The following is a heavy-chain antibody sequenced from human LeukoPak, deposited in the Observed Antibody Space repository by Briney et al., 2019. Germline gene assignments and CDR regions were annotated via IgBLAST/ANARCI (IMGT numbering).Heavy chain of an antibody. CDR1: GGTFSSYA. V-gene: IGHV1-69*04. CDR2: IIPILGIA. J-gene: IGHJ4*02. Sequence: SVKVSCEASGGTFSSYAISWVRQAPGQGLEWMGRIIPILGIANYAQKFQGRVTITADKSTSTAYMELSSLRSEDTAVYYCAAIVATILDYWGQGTLVTVSS. CDR3: AAIVATILDY. D-gene: IGHD5-12*01.